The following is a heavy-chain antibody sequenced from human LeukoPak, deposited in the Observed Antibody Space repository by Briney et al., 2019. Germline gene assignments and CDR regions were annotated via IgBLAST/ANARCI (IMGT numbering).Heavy chain of an antibody. CDR2: FDPEDGET. J-gene: IGHJ6*03. CDR1: GYTLTELS. V-gene: IGHV1-24*01. CDR3: AREEYYYGSGSYYSPPSDSYMDV. Sequence: ASVKVSCKVSGYTLTELSMHWVRQAPGKGLEWMGGFDPEDGETIYAQKFQGRVTMTTDTSTSTAYMELRSLRSDDTAVYYCAREEYYYGSGSYYSPPSDSYMDVWGKGTTVTISS. D-gene: IGHD3-10*01.